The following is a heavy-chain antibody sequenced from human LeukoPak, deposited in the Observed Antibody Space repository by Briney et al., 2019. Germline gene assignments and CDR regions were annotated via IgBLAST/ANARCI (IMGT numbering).Heavy chain of an antibody. CDR3: VKDRGLRNQWLQVTYDS. V-gene: IGHV3-9*01. CDR1: GFTFDDYA. D-gene: IGHD5-24*01. CDR2: ISWNSVNI. Sequence: PGGSLRLSYAASGFTFDDYAMHWVRQAPGKGLEWVSGISWNSVNIGHEDSVKGRFTISRDNAKNSLHLQMNSLRPEDTALYYCVKDRGLRNQWLQVTYDSWGQGTLVTVSS. J-gene: IGHJ4*02.